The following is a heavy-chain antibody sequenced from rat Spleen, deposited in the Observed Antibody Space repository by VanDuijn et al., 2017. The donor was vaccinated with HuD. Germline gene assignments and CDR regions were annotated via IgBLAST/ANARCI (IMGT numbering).Heavy chain of an antibody. J-gene: IGHJ2*01. V-gene: IGHV5-20*01. D-gene: IGHD1-4*01. CDR1: GFTFSDYY. CDR2: ISYAGGST. CDR3: TTGVYPGISGY. Sequence: EVQLVESGGGLVQPGRSLKLSCAASGFTFSDYYMAWVRQAPTKGREWVESISYAGGSTYYRDYVTGRFTISRDNAKSSLYLQMDSLMSEDTATYYCTTGVYPGISGYWGQGVMVTVSS.